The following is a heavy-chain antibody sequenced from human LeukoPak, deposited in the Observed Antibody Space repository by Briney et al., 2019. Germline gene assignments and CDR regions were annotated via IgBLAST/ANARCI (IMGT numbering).Heavy chain of an antibody. V-gene: IGHV3-7*01. CDR1: GFTFSSYG. D-gene: IGHD5-18*01. J-gene: IGHJ4*02. CDR3: ARDPSRGYTYGYEDY. CDR2: IKQDGSEK. Sequence: GGSLRLSCAASGFTFSSYGMHWVRQAPGKGLEWVANIKQDGSEKYYVDSVKGRFTISRDNAKNSLSLQMNSLRAEDTAVYYCARDPSRGYTYGYEDYWGQGTLVTVSS.